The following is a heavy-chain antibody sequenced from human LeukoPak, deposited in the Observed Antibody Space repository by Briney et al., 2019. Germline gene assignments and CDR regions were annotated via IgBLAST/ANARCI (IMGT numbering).Heavy chain of an antibody. CDR1: GGSISSYY. D-gene: IGHD3-3*01. J-gene: IGHJ4*02. CDR3: ARENPRPHDFWSGNLDY. CDR2: IYYSGST. Sequence: SETLSLTCTVSGGSISSYYWSWIRQPPGKGLEWIGYIYYSGSTSYNPSLKSRVTMSVDTSKNQFSLKLSSVTAADTAVYYCARENPRPHDFWSGNLDYWGQGTLVTVSS. V-gene: IGHV4-59*12.